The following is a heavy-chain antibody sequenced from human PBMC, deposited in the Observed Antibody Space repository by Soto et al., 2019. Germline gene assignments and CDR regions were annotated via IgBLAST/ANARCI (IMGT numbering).Heavy chain of an antibody. CDR3: AIWSTQVFPVVAAF. CDR2: INLGLNSA. J-gene: IGHJ4*02. V-gene: IGHV1-46*01. Sequence: ASVKVSCKASNDSLSSHFIHWARQAPGEGIDWMGIINLGLNSASYSKEFQGRLTLTSDMPSRTVYMQLSNLRSDDTAVYYCAIWSTQVFPVVAAFWGEGTQVTVSA. D-gene: IGHD2-15*01. CDR1: NDSLSSHF.